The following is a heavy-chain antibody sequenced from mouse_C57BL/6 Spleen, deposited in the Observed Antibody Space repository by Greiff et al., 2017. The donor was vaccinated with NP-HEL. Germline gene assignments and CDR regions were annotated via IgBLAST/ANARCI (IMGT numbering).Heavy chain of an antibody. Sequence: EVKVEESGPGLVKPSQSLSLTCSVTGYSITSGYYWNWIRQFPGNKLEWMGYISYDGSNNYNPSLKNRISITRDTSKNQFFLKLNSVTTEDTATYYCAREGYGTDYYAMDDWGQGTSVTVSS. CDR3: AREGYGTDYYAMDD. J-gene: IGHJ4*01. CDR2: ISYDGSN. D-gene: IGHD2-1*01. CDR1: GYSITSGYY. V-gene: IGHV3-6*01.